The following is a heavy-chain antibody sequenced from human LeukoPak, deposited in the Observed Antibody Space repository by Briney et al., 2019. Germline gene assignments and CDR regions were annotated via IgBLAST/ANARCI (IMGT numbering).Heavy chain of an antibody. CDR3: TLRDYGE. CDR2: IRSKANSYAT. CDR1: GLTFSGSA. V-gene: IGHV3-73*01. J-gene: IGHJ4*02. D-gene: IGHD4-17*01. Sequence: GGALNLSFAASGLTFSGSAMHGVRPASGKGLEGVGLIRSKANSYATAYAASVKGRFTISRDDSKNTPYLQMNSLNTEDTAVYYCTLRDYGEWGQGTLVTVSS.